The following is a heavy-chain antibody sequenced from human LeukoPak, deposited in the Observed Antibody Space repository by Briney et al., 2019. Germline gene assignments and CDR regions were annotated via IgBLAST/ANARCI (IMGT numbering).Heavy chain of an antibody. CDR1: GGSISSSSYY. J-gene: IGHJ5*02. Sequence: SETLSLTCTVSGGSISSSSYYCGWIRQPPGKGLEWIGSIYYSGSTYYNPSLKSRVTISVDTFKNQFSLKLSSVTAADTAVYYCARQTTYVKNWFDPWGQGTLVTVSS. CDR2: IYYSGST. CDR3: ARQTTYVKNWFDP. V-gene: IGHV4-39*01. D-gene: IGHD3-10*02.